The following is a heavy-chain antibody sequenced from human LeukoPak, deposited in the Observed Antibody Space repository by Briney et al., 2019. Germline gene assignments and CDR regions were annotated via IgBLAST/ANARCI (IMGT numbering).Heavy chain of an antibody. V-gene: IGHV4-34*01. J-gene: IGHJ4*02. D-gene: IGHD3-3*01. CDR3: ARGRGYDFWSGQIGYYFDY. CDR2: INHSGST. CDR1: GGSFSGYY. Sequence: ASETLSLTCAVYGGSFSGYYWSWIRQPPGKGLEWIGEINHSGSTNYNPSLKSRVTISVDTSQHQFSLKLSSVTAADTAVYYCARGRGYDFWSGQIGYYFDYWGQGTLVTVSS.